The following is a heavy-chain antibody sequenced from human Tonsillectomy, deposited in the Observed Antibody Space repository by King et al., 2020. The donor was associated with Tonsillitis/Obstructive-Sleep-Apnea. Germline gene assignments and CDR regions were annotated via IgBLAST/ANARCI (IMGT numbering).Heavy chain of an antibody. CDR1: GGSFSGYY. Sequence: QLQQWGAGLLKPSETLSLTCAVXGGSFSGYYWSWIRQPPGKXLEWIGEINHSGSTNYKPSLKXRVTISXDTSKNQFSLKLSSVXPADTAVYYCARGYSSAFDIWGQGXMXTVSS. D-gene: IGHD2-15*01. CDR2: INHSGST. J-gene: IGHJ3*02. CDR3: ARGYSSAFDI. V-gene: IGHV4-34*01.